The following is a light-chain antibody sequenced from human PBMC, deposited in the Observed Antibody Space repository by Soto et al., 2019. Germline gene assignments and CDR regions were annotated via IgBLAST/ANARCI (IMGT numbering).Light chain of an antibody. Sequence: QSVLTQPPSVSGAPGQRVTISCTGSSSNIGAGYDVHWYQQLPGTAPKLLIYSNNNRPSGVPDRFSASKSGTSASLAITGLQAEDEADYYCQSYDSSLSGRYLFGTGIKVTVL. CDR1: SSNIGAGYD. CDR2: SNN. V-gene: IGLV1-40*01. J-gene: IGLJ1*01. CDR3: QSYDSSLSGRYL.